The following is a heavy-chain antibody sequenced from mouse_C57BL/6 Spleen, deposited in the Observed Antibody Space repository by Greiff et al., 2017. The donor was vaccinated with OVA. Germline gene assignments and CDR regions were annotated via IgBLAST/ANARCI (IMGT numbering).Heavy chain of an antibody. D-gene: IGHD2-4*01. CDR2: IYPGSGST. CDR1: GYTFTSYW. CDR3: ARGDYDWYFDV. V-gene: IGHV1-55*01. Sequence: QVQLQQPGAELVKPGASVKMSCKASGYTFTSYWITWVKQRPGQGLEWIGDIYPGSGSTTYNEKVKNKATLTVDTSSSTAYMQLSSLTSEDSAVYYCARGDYDWYFDVWGTGTTVTVSS. J-gene: IGHJ1*03.